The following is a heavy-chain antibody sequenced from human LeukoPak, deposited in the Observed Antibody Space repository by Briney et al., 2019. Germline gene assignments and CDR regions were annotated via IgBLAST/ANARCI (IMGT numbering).Heavy chain of an antibody. J-gene: IGHJ4*02. V-gene: IGHV3-7*04. CDR3: ARESGQSSGWYGNNY. CDR2: IKQDGSEK. Sequence: GGSLSLSCAASGFTFNIYWMSWVRQAPGKGLEWVANIKQDGSEKYYVDSVKGRFTISRDNAKNSLNLQMNSLRAEDTAVYYCARESGQSSGWYGNNYWRQGTLVTVSS. CDR1: GFTFNIYW. D-gene: IGHD6-19*01.